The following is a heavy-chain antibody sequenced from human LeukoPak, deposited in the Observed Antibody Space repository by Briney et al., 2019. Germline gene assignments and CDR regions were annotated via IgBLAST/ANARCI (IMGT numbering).Heavy chain of an antibody. V-gene: IGHV3-20*04. CDR3: ARGYCSGGSCWYFDH. J-gene: IGHJ4*02. Sequence: GGSLRLSCAASGFTFDDYGMSWIRQGPGKGLEWASGINWNGGSIGYADSVKGRFTISRDNAKNSLFLQMNSLRAKDTALYYCARGYCSGGSCWYFDHWGQGALVTVSS. CDR1: GFTFDDYG. CDR2: INWNGGSI. D-gene: IGHD2-15*01.